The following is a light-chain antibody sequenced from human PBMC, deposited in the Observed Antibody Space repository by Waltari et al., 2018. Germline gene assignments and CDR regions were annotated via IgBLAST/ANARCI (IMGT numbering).Light chain of an antibody. Sequence: ERVMTQSPATLSVSPGERATLSCRASQSVSNNFAWYQQKPGQAPRLLIYGASTRATDIPARFSGSGSGTEFTLTISSLQSEDFAVYYCQQYNNWLWTFGQGTKVEVK. CDR2: GAS. V-gene: IGKV3-15*01. J-gene: IGKJ1*01. CDR3: QQYNNWLWT. CDR1: QSVSNN.